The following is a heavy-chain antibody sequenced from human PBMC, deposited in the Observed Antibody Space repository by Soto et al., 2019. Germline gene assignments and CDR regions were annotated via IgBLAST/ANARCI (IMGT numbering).Heavy chain of an antibody. CDR3: ARIYDSSGYYAHGGAFDI. D-gene: IGHD3-22*01. V-gene: IGHV4-30-2*01. Sequence: SETLSLTCTVSGGSISSGGYYWSWIRQHPGKGLEWIGYIYHSGSTYYNPSLKSRVTISVDRSKNQFSLKLSSVTAADTAVYYCARIYDSSGYYAHGGAFDIWGQGTMVTVSS. CDR1: GGSISSGGYY. CDR2: IYHSGST. J-gene: IGHJ3*02.